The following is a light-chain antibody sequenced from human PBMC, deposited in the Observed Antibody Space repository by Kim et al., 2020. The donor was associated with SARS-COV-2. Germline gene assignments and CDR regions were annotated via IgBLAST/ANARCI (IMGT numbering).Light chain of an antibody. Sequence: EIVMTQSPATLSVSPGERATLSCRASQSVNTNLAWFQQKPGQAPRLLIFGVSNRATGIPDRFSGSGSGTDFTLTVSRLEPEDFAVYYCHQYGGSPYTFGQGTKVDIK. J-gene: IGKJ1*01. V-gene: IGKV3-20*01. CDR2: GVS. CDR3: HQYGGSPYT. CDR1: QSVNTN.